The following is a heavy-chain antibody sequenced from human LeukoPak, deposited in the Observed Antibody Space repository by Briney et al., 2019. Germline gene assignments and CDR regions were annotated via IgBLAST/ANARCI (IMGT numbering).Heavy chain of an antibody. CDR1: GFTFSSYA. Sequence: AGGSLRLSCAASGFTFSSYAMHWGRPGPGKGLGGGGGILYDGSNKYYADSVKGRFTISRDNSKNTLYLQMNSLRAEDTAVYYCARDHYDSSGDYYYGMDVWGQGTTVTVSS. J-gene: IGHJ6*02. CDR2: ILYDGSNK. V-gene: IGHV3-30-3*01. D-gene: IGHD3-22*01. CDR3: ARDHYDSSGDYYYGMDV.